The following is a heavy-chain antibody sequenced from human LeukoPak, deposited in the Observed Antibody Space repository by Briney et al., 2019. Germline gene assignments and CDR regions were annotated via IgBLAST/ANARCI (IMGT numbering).Heavy chain of an antibody. CDR1: GFTFSDYY. Sequence: GGSLRLSCAGSGFTFSDYYMAWIRQTPGKGLQRVSYISRGRDDKAYADSVKGRFTISRDNGKNSLYLQMNSLTAEDTAVYYCARESGISRAFDIWGQGTMVTVSS. CDR2: ISRGRDDK. J-gene: IGHJ3*02. V-gene: IGHV3-11*05. CDR3: ARESGISRAFDI.